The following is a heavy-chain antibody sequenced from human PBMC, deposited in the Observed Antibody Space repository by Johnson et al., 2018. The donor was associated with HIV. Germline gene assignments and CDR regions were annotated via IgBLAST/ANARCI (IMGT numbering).Heavy chain of an antibody. CDR3: ARDLSLGRDCSGGSCYSGDAFDI. V-gene: IGHV3-53*01. J-gene: IGHJ3*02. CDR1: GFTVSSNY. D-gene: IGHD2-15*01. Sequence: VKVVESGGGLIQPGGSLRLSCAASGFTVSSNYMSWVRQAPGKGLEWVSVIYSGGSTYYADSVKGRFTISRDNSKNTLYLQMNSLRAEDTAVYYCARDLSLGRDCSGGSCYSGDAFDIWGQGTMVTVSS. CDR2: IYSGGST.